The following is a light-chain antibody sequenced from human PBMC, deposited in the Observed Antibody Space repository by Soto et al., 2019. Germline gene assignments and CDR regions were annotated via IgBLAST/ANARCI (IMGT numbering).Light chain of an antibody. CDR2: GNT. V-gene: IGLV1-40*01. CDR1: SSNIVAGYD. J-gene: IGLJ2*01. CDR3: QSYYSSLSGWL. Sequence: QSVLTQPPSVSGAPGQRVTISCTGSSSNIVAGYDVHWYQQLPGTAPKLLVHGNTARPSGVPDRLSGSKSGTAASLAITGIQAEDEADYYCQSYYSSLSGWLFGGGTKLTVL.